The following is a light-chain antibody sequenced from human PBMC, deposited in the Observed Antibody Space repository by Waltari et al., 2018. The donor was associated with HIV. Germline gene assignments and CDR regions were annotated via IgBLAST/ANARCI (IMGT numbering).Light chain of an antibody. Sequence: QSVLTQPASVSGSPGQSITISCTGTNSDVGGYGYVSWYQQHTGKAPKLLIYAVTHRPSGISSLFSGSKSGNTASMTISGLQAEDEADYYCSSYTATTAILFGGGTKVTVL. CDR1: NSDVGGYGY. V-gene: IGLV2-14*01. CDR2: AVT. J-gene: IGLJ3*02. CDR3: SSYTATTAIL.